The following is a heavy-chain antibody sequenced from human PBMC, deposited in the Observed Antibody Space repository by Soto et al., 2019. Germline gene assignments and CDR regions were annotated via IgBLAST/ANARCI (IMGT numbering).Heavy chain of an antibody. CDR2: IYHIGSS. V-gene: IGHV4-31*03. D-gene: IGHD6-19*01. CDR3: VRDRALDSSGHWFDT. CDR1: GRPVSSGGYY. J-gene: IGHJ5*02. Sequence: QVQLQESGPGLVKPSQTLSLTCTVSGRPVSSGGYYWTWIRQHPGRGLEWIGYIYHIGSSSYNPSLENRLTISRDTSKNQFSLNLTSVPAADTAIYYCVRDRALDSSGHWFDTWGQGILVTVSS.